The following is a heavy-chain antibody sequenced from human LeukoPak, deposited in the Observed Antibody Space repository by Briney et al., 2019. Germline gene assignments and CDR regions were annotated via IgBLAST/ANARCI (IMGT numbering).Heavy chain of an antibody. CDR1: GFIFSSYA. J-gene: IGHJ4*02. CDR2: ISGSGDST. CDR3: AKAPESSGYLFDY. Sequence: PGGSLRLSCAASGFIFSSYAMSWVRQAPGKGLAWVSAISGSGDSTYYADSVKGRFTISRDNSKNTLYLQMNSLRAEDTAVYYCAKAPESSGYLFDYWGQGTLVTVSS. V-gene: IGHV3-23*01. D-gene: IGHD3-22*01.